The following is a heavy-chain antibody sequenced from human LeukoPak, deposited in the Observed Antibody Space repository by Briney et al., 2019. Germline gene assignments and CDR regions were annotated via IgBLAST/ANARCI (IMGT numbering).Heavy chain of an antibody. Sequence: AGGSLRLSCAASGFSFSRYGMHWVRQAPGKGLEWVAYIQYDGSNEQYANSVKGRFSISRDSSKNTLYLQMNSLRAEDTAVYYCARDLNWETYWGQGTLVSVSS. CDR1: GFSFSRYG. CDR3: ARDLNWETY. J-gene: IGHJ4*02. D-gene: IGHD7-27*01. CDR2: IQYDGSNE. V-gene: IGHV3-30*02.